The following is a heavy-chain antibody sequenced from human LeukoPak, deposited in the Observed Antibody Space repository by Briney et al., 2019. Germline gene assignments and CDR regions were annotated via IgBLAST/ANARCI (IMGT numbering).Heavy chain of an antibody. Sequence: ASVKVSCKASGYTFTSYGISWVRRAPGQGLEWMGWISAYNGNTKYAQKLQDRVTMTTDTSTTTAYMEVRSLTSDDTAVYYCARGSAMAQKQLVRHFDSWGQGTLVIVSS. CDR2: ISAYNGNT. D-gene: IGHD6-6*01. J-gene: IGHJ4*02. V-gene: IGHV1-18*01. CDR1: GYTFTSYG. CDR3: ARGSAMAQKQLVRHFDS.